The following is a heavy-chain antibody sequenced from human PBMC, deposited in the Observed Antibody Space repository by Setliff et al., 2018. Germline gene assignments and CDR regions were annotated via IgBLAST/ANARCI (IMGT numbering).Heavy chain of an antibody. Sequence: ETLSLTCTVSGGSISSHYWSWVRQAPGKGLEWVANIKQDGSEKYYVDSVKGRYSISRDNAKNSLYLQMNSLRAEDTAVYYCAKGSSGWFGLCDYWGQGTLVTVS. CDR3: AKGSSGWFGLCDY. CDR2: IKQDGSEK. CDR1: GGSISSHY. D-gene: IGHD6-19*01. V-gene: IGHV3-7*01. J-gene: IGHJ4*02.